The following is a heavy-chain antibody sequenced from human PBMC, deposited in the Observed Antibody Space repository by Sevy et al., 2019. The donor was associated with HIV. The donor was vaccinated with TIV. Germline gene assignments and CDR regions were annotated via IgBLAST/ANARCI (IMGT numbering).Heavy chain of an antibody. CDR2: IWFDGSNT. D-gene: IGHD4-17*01. J-gene: IGHJ4*01. V-gene: IGHV3-33*01. Sequence: GGSLRLSCAASGFTVSSFGMHWVRQAPGKGLEWVAVIWFDGSNTYYADSVKGRFTISRDIAKNTLHLQMNSLRAEDTAVYYWARDLEFYDSGDYGPAFMPDFWGHGTLVTVSS. CDR3: ARDLEFYDSGDYGPAFMPDF. CDR1: GFTVSSFG.